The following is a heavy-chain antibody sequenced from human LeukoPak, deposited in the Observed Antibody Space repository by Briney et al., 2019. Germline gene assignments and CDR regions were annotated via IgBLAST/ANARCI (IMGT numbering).Heavy chain of an antibody. V-gene: IGHV4-39*01. CDR2: IYYSGST. CDR3: ARQLGGSWYRGWFDP. D-gene: IGHD6-13*01. Sequence: SETLSLTCTVYGGSFSNYYWGWIRQPPGKGLEWIGSIYYSGSTYYNPSLKSRVTISVDTSKNQFSLKLSSVTAADTAVYYCARQLGGSWYRGWFDPWGQGTLVTVSS. J-gene: IGHJ5*02. CDR1: GGSFSNYY.